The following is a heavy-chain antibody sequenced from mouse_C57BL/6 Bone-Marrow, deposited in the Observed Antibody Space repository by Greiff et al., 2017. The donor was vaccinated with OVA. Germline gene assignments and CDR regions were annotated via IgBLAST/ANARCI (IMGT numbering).Heavy chain of an antibody. D-gene: IGHD2-3*01. CDR1: GYTFTSYW. Sequence: QVQLQQPGTELVKPGASVKLSCKASGYTFTSYWMHWVKQRPGQGLEWIGNINPSNGGTNYNEQFQSKATLTVDTSSSTAYMQLSSLTSEDSAVYYCARSGRWLPRPFAYWGQGTLVTVSA. CDR3: ARSGRWLPRPFAY. J-gene: IGHJ3*01. CDR2: INPSNGGT. V-gene: IGHV1-53*01.